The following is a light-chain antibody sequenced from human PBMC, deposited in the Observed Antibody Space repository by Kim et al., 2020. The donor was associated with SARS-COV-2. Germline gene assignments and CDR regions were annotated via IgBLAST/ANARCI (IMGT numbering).Light chain of an antibody. CDR2: YDS. Sequence: SYELTQPPSVSVAPGKTARITCGGNNIGSKSVHWYQQKPGQAPVLVIYYDSDRPSGIPERFSGSNSGNTATLTISRVEAGDEADYYCQGWDSSSDHPHWV. CDR3: QGWDSSSDHPHWV. CDR1: NIGSKS. V-gene: IGLV3-21*04. J-gene: IGLJ3*02.